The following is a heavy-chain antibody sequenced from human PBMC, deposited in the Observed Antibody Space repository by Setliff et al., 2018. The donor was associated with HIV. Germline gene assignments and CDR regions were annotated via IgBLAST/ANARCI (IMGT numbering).Heavy chain of an antibody. D-gene: IGHD2-2*01. CDR2: IRQDGTDK. CDR3: ARRAYCSSTTCFDN. Sequence: GGSLRLSCAASGFTFRNYKMNWVRQAPGKGLEWVAKIRQDGTDKYYVDSVKGRFTISRDNAKNSLYLQMNSLRAEDTAVYYCARRAYCSSTTCFDNWGQGTLVTVSS. CDR1: GFTFRNYK. V-gene: IGHV3-7*01. J-gene: IGHJ4*02.